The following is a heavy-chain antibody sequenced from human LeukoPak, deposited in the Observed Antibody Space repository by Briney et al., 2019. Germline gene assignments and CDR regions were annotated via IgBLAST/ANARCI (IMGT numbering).Heavy chain of an antibody. Sequence: ASVKVSCKASGYTFTSYVITWVGQALGKGLDGLGGLSPNNGNTNYAQKLQGRVTMNKDTSTSTAYMELRSLRSDDTAVYYCARDLRYSSGWSASGMDVWGKGTTVTISS. J-gene: IGHJ6*03. CDR3: ARDLRYSSGWSASGMDV. D-gene: IGHD6-19*01. V-gene: IGHV1-18*01. CDR1: GYTFTSYV. CDR2: LSPNNGNT.